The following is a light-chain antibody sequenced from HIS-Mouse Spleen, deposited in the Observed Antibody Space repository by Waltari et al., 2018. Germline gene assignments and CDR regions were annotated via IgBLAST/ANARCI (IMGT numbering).Light chain of an antibody. CDR2: EVS. CDR3: SSYAGSNNFVV. Sequence: QSALTQPPSASGSPGPSVTISCTGTSSDVGWSNSLSWYQQHPGKAPKLMIYEVSKRPSGVPDRFSGSKSGNTASLTVSGLQAEDEADYYCSSYAGSNNFVVFGGGTKLTVL. V-gene: IGLV2-8*01. CDR1: SSDVGWSNS. J-gene: IGLJ2*01.